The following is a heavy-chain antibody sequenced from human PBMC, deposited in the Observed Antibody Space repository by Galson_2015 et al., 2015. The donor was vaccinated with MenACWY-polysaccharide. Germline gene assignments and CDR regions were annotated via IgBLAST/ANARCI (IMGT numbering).Heavy chain of an antibody. CDR1: GYTFTSYG. J-gene: IGHJ3*02. D-gene: IGHD4-23*01. CDR3: ARVEVRGVVTPEAFDI. Sequence: SVKVSCKASGYTFTSYGISWVRQAPGQGLEWMGWISAYNGNTNYAQKLQGRVTMTTDTSTSTAYMELRSLRSDDTAVYYCARVEVRGVVTPEAFDIWGQGTMVTVSS. V-gene: IGHV1-18*01. CDR2: ISAYNGNT.